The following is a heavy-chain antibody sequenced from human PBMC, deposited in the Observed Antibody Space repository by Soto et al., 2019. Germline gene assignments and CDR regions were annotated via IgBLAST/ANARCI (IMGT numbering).Heavy chain of an antibody. V-gene: IGHV4-31*03. J-gene: IGHJ6*02. D-gene: IGHD2-21*02. Sequence: SETLSLTCTVSGGSISSGGYYWSWIRQRPGKGLEWIGYIYYSGSTYYNPSLKSRVTISVDTSKNQFSLKLSSVTAADTAVYYCARDDSEYYYGMDVWGQGTTVTVSS. CDR3: ARDDSEYYYGMDV. CDR2: IYYSGST. CDR1: GGSISSGGYY.